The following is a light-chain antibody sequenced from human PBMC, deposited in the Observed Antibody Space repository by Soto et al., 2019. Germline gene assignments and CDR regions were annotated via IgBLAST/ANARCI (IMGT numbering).Light chain of an antibody. Sequence: EIVLTQSPGTLSLSPGERATLFCRASQSLSASYLAWYQQKPGQAPRLLISDASDRATGIPDRFSGGGSGTDFTLTISRLAPEDFAVYYCQQYEDSPVTFGQGTKV. V-gene: IGKV3-20*01. J-gene: IGKJ1*01. CDR2: DAS. CDR3: QQYEDSPVT. CDR1: QSLSASY.